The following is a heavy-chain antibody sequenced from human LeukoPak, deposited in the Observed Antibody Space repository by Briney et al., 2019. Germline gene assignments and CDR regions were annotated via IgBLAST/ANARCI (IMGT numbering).Heavy chain of an antibody. J-gene: IGHJ4*02. CDR3: ARVPIAARPTSWLDY. Sequence: SGGSLRLSCAASGFTFSSYSMNWVRQAPGKGLEWVSSISSSSSYIYYADSVKGRFTISRDNAKNSLYLQMNSLRAEDTAVYYCARVPIAARPTSWLDYWGQGTLVTVSS. D-gene: IGHD6-6*01. V-gene: IGHV3-21*01. CDR2: ISSSSSYI. CDR1: GFTFSSYS.